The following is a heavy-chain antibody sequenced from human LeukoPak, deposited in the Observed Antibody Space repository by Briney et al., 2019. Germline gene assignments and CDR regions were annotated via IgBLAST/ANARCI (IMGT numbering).Heavy chain of an antibody. D-gene: IGHD3-9*01. Sequence: GGALRLSCAASGFTFTNHAMQWVRQAPGKGLEYVSAISGNGGSTYYANSVKGRFTISRDNSKNTVYLQMDSLRAEDMAVYYCARAGVIRYVAWLINYYMDVWGKGTTVTVSS. J-gene: IGHJ6*03. V-gene: IGHV3-64*01. CDR1: GFTFTNHA. CDR2: ISGNGGST. CDR3: ARAGVIRYVAWLINYYMDV.